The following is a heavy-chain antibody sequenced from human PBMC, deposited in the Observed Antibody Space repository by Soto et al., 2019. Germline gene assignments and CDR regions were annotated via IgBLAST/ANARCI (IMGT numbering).Heavy chain of an antibody. CDR2: ISSSGSTI. CDR1: GFTFSSYE. J-gene: IGHJ4*02. V-gene: IGHV3-48*03. D-gene: IGHD2-21*01. CDR3: AGDESLDCGGDCLGY. Sequence: EVQLVESGGGLVQPGGSLRLSCAAPGFTFSSYEMNWVRQAPGKGLEWVSYISSSGSTIYYADSVKGRFTISRDNAKNSLYLQMNSLRAEDTAVYYCAGDESLDCGGDCLGYWGQGTLVTVSS.